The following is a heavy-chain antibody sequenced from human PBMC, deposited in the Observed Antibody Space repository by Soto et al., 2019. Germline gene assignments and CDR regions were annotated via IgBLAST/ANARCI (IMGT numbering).Heavy chain of an antibody. V-gene: IGHV3-23*01. Sequence: EVQLLESGGGLVQPGGSLRLSCAASGFMFSNYAMTWVRQAPGKGLEWVSTISGGGGNTYYADSVKGRFTISRDNSKNIQYLQMNSLRGEDTAVYYCAKDGGGTVTTELDGMDVWGQGTTVTVSS. CDR2: ISGGGGNT. CDR1: GFMFSNYA. D-gene: IGHD4-17*01. J-gene: IGHJ6*02. CDR3: AKDGGGTVTTELDGMDV.